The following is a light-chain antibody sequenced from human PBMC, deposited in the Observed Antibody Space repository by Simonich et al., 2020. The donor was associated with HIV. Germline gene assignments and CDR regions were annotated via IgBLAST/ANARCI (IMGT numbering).Light chain of an antibody. V-gene: IGLV2-11*01. Sequence: QSALTQPRLVSGSPGQSVTISCTGTNNAVGGYNSVSWYQQHPGKAPKLVIYDVDQRPAGVPDRFSGSKSGNTASLTISGLQADDESDYYCCSYAGRYTVFGGGTKLIVL. CDR1: NNAVGGYNS. CDR2: DVD. CDR3: CSYAGRYTV. J-gene: IGLJ2*01.